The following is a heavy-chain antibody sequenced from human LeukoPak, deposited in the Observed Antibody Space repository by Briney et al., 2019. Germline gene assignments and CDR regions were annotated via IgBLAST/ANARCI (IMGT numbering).Heavy chain of an antibody. Sequence: SETLSLTCTVSGGSISSSSYYWGWIRQPPGKGLEWIGSIYYSGSTYYNPSLKSRVTISVDTSKNQFSLKLSSVTAADTAVHHCARHDFWSGHWFDPWGQGTLVTVSS. CDR2: IYYSGST. J-gene: IGHJ5*02. CDR1: GGSISSSSYY. D-gene: IGHD3-3*01. CDR3: ARHDFWSGHWFDP. V-gene: IGHV4-39*01.